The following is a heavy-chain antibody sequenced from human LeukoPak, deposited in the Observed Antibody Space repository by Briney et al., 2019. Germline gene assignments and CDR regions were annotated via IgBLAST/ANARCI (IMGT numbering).Heavy chain of an antibody. Sequence: PSETLSLTCAVYGGSFSGYYCGWIRQPPGKGLEWIGEINHSGSTNYNPSLKSRVTISVDTSKNQFSLKLSSVTAADTAVYYCARGYCSSTSCYPHDAFDIWGQGTMVTVSS. CDR1: GGSFSGYY. CDR2: INHSGST. D-gene: IGHD2-2*01. J-gene: IGHJ3*02. CDR3: ARGYCSSTSCYPHDAFDI. V-gene: IGHV4-34*01.